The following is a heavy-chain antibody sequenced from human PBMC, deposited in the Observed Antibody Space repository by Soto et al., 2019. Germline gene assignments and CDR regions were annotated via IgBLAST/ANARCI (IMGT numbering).Heavy chain of an antibody. Sequence: SDTLSLTCAVSSGSISSSNWWSWVRQPPGKGLEWIGEIYHSGSTNYNPSLKSRVTISVDKSKNQFSLKLSSVTAADTAVYYCAREYCSGGRCYGVFDYWGQGTLVTV. J-gene: IGHJ4*02. CDR3: AREYCSGGRCYGVFDY. CDR1: SGSISSSNW. D-gene: IGHD2-15*01. CDR2: IYHSGST. V-gene: IGHV4-4*02.